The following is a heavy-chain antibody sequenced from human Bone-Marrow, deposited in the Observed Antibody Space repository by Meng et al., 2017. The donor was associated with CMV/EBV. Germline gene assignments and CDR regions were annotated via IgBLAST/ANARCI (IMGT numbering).Heavy chain of an antibody. CDR1: GITVSSYS. V-gene: IGHV3-21*01. J-gene: IGHJ6*02. Sequence: GGSLRLSCVGSGITVSSYSMNWVRQSPGRGLEWVSSISRSGNNIHYADSLKGRLTISRDNAKNSLYLKMNNLRAEDTAVYYCAARNNAYYGMDVWGRGTTVTVSS. CDR2: ISRSGNNI. CDR3: AARNNAYYGMDV. D-gene: IGHD1/OR15-1a*01.